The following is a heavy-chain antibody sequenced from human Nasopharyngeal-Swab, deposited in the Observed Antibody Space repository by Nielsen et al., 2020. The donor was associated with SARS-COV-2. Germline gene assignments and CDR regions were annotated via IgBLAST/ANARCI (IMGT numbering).Heavy chain of an antibody. V-gene: IGHV3-11*05. D-gene: IGHD6-19*01. Sequence: GGSLRLSCAASGFTFSDYYMSWIRQAPGKGLEWVSYISSSSSYTNYADSVKGRFTISRDNAKNSLYLQMNSLRAEDTAVYYCARDVRIAVAGYYYYYGMDVWGQGTTVTVSS. J-gene: IGHJ6*02. CDR1: GFTFSDYY. CDR3: ARDVRIAVAGYYYYYGMDV. CDR2: ISSSSSYT.